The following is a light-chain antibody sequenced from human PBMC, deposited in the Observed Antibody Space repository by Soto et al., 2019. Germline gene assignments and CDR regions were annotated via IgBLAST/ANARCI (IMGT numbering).Light chain of an antibody. CDR1: SSDVGGSNF. J-gene: IGLJ3*02. V-gene: IGLV2-11*01. Sequence: QSVLTQPRSVSGSPGQSVTISCTGSSSDVGGSNFVSWYQQHPVKAPKLVIYDVSKRPSGVPDRFSGSKSGNTASLTISGLRAEEGADYYCCSYAGNSLGVFGGGTKLTFL. CDR3: CSYAGNSLGV. CDR2: DVS.